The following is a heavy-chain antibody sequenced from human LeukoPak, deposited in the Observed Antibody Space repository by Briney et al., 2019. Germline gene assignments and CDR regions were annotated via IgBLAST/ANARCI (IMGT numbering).Heavy chain of an antibody. CDR2: ISSSSSYI. Sequence: SGGSLRFSCAASGFTFSSYSMNWVRQAPGKGLEWVSSISSSSSYIYYADSVKGRFTISRDNAKNSLYLQMNSLGAEDMAVYYCARALPIRDAFDIWGQGTMVTISS. V-gene: IGHV3-21*01. CDR3: ARALPIRDAFDI. J-gene: IGHJ3*02. CDR1: GFTFSSYS.